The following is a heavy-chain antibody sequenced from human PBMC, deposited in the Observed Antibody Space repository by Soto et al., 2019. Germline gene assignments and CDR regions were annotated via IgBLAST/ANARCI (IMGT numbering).Heavy chain of an antibody. V-gene: IGHV1-18*01. CDR3: ARDLYDSSGYYHYGMDV. CDR1: GYTFTSYG. Sequence: ASVKVYCKASGYTFTSYGISWVRQAPGQGLEWMGWISAYNDNTNYAQKLQGRVTMTTDTSTSTAYMELRSLRSDDTAVYYCARDLYDSSGYYHYGMDVWGQGTTVTVSS. D-gene: IGHD3-22*01. J-gene: IGHJ6*02. CDR2: ISAYNDNT.